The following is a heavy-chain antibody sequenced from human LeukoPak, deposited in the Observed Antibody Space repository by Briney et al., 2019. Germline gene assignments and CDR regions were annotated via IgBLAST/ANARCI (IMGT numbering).Heavy chain of an antibody. D-gene: IGHD6-19*01. CDR3: ARVYSSGWPIDY. CDR1: GYTFTGYY. Sequence: GASVKVSCKASGYTFTGYYMHWVRQAPGQGLEWMGWINPNSGGTNYAQKFQGRVTMTRDTSISTAYMELSRLRSDDTAVYYCARVYSSGWPIDYWGQETLVTVSS. V-gene: IGHV1-2*02. J-gene: IGHJ4*02. CDR2: INPNSGGT.